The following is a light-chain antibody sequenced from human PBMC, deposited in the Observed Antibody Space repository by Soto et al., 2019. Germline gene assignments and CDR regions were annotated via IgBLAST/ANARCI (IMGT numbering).Light chain of an antibody. J-gene: IGLJ1*01. Sequence: QSALTQPASVSGSPGQSITISCTGTSSDVGSYNLVSWYQQHPGKAPKLMIYEVSKRPSGVSNRFSGSKSGNTASLTISGLQAEDEADYYCCSYAGSSISYVFGTGPKVTV. CDR1: SSDVGSYNL. V-gene: IGLV2-23*02. CDR3: CSYAGSSISYV. CDR2: EVS.